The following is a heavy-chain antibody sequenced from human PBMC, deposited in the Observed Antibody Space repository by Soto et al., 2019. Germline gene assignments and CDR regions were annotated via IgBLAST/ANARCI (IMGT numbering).Heavy chain of an antibody. J-gene: IGHJ4*02. CDR2: MNAYSGNT. CDR1: GYTFTSYD. V-gene: IGHV1-18*01. CDR3: ARVGLDIVATIHFDY. D-gene: IGHD5-12*01. Sequence: ASVKVSCKASGYTFTSYDINWVRQATGQGLEWMGWMNAYSGNTNYAQKLQGRVTMTTDTSTSTAYMELRSLRSDDTAVYYCARVGLDIVATIHFDYWGQGTLVTVSS.